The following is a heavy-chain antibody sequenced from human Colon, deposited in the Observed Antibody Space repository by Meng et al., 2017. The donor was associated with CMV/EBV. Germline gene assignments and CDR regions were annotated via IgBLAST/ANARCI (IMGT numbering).Heavy chain of an antibody. V-gene: IGHV4-61*01. CDR3: ARWGEYCSSPSCYLGAFDI. J-gene: IGHJ3*02. D-gene: IGHD2-2*01. CDR1: GASVSSGIYY. CDR2: IYHSGTT. Sequence: ESLKISCSVSGASVSSGIYYWSWIRQPPGQGLVWIGFIYHSGTTNYNPSLKSRVTLSVDKSKNQFSLRLSYVTAADTAVYYCARWGEYCSSPSCYLGAFDIWGQGTVVTVSS.